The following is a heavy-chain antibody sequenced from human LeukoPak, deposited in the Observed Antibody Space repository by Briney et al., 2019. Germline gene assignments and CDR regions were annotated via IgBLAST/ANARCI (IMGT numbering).Heavy chain of an antibody. J-gene: IGHJ3*02. CDR3: ARYSGSYPHDAFDI. D-gene: IGHD1-26*01. Sequence: PSETLSLTCTASGGSISSYYWSWIRQPPGKGLEWIGYIYYSGSTSYNPSLKSRVTISVDTSKNHFSLKLSSVTAADTAVYYCARYSGSYPHDAFDIWGQGTMVTVSS. CDR2: IYYSGST. CDR1: GGSISSYY. V-gene: IGHV4-59*01.